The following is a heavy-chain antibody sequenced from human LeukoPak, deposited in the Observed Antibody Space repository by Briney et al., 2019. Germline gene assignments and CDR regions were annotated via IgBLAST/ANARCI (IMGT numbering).Heavy chain of an antibody. V-gene: IGHV3-21*01. D-gene: IGHD6-6*01. CDR1: GGSVSSYY. CDR2: ISSSSSYI. J-gene: IGHJ4*02. Sequence: PSETLSLTCTVSGGSVSSYYWSWIRQPPGKGLEWVSSISSSSSYIYYADSVKGRFTISRDNAKNSLYLQMNSLRAEDTAVYYCARDGKLEDLFDYWGQGTLVTVSS. CDR3: ARDGKLEDLFDY.